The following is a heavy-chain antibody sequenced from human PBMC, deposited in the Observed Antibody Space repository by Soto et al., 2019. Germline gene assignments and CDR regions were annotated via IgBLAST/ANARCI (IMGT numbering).Heavy chain of an antibody. CDR3: AHVLVVVANYGMDL. CDR2: IYWDDDK. V-gene: IGHV2-5*02. Sequence: QITLKASGPTLVKPTQTLTLTCTFSGFSLSTSGVGVGWIRQPPGKALEWLALIYWDDDKLYSPSLTSRLTSTQATSKSRVVLTMTNMDPVDTATYYCAHVLVVVANYGMDLWGQGTTVTESS. J-gene: IGHJ6*02. CDR1: GFSLSTSGVG. D-gene: IGHD2-15*01.